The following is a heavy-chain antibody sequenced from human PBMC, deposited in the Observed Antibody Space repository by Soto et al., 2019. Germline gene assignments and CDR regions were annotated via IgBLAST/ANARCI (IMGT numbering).Heavy chain of an antibody. J-gene: IGHJ4*02. Sequence: HEHLVQSGAEVKSPGASLKVSCKASGYSVTGYYIHWVRPAPGQGLAWMGWIKPDSGATNYAQNFQGRVTLTSDTSISTASMDLTSLTSDDTAVYYGARGDYGTGGYPFPYFAYWGQGTLVIVSS. CDR1: GYSVTGYY. D-gene: IGHD2-8*02. CDR2: IKPDSGAT. CDR3: ARGDYGTGGYPFPYFAY. V-gene: IGHV1-2*02.